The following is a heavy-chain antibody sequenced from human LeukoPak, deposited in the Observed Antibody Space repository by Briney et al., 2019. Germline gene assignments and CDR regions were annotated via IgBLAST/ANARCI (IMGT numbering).Heavy chain of an antibody. CDR3: ARRDGWSGSYHGFDP. J-gene: IGHJ5*02. Sequence: SETLSLTCAVYGGSFSGYYWSWIRQPPGKGLEWIGEINHSGSTNYNPSLKSRVTISVDTSKNQFSLKLSSVTAADTAVYYCARRDGWSGSYHGFDPWGQGTLVTVSS. D-gene: IGHD1-26*01. V-gene: IGHV4-34*01. CDR2: INHSGST. CDR1: GGSFSGYY.